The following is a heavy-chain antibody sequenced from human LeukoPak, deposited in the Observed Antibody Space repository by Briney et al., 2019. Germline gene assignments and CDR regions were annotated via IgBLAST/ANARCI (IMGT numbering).Heavy chain of an antibody. CDR3: ARGHYYSDITFPLHY. CDR1: GFTFSDYY. Sequence: GGSLRLSCAASGFTFSDYYMSWIRQAPGKGLEWVSYISTSGSTMYYADSVKGRFTISRDNAKNSLYLQMHSLRAEDTAVYYCARGHYYSDITFPLHYWGQGTLVTVSS. V-gene: IGHV3-11*01. CDR2: ISTSGSTM. D-gene: IGHD3-22*01. J-gene: IGHJ4*02.